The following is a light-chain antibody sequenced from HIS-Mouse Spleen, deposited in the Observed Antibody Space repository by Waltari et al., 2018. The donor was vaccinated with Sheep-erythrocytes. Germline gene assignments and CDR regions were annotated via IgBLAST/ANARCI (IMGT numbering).Light chain of an antibody. CDR3: CSYAGSYNHV. V-gene: IGLV2-11*01. J-gene: IGLJ1*01. CDR2: DVC. CDR1: SSDVGGYNY. Sequence: QSALTQPRSVSGSPGQSVTISCTGTSSDVGGYNYVSWYQQHPGKPPKLMIYDVCMRPSGVPDRFYGSKSGNTASLTISGLQAEDEADYYCCSYAGSYNHVFATGTKVTVL.